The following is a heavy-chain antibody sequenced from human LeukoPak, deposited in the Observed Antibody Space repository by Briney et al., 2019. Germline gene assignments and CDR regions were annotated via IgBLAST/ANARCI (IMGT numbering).Heavy chain of an antibody. D-gene: IGHD3-22*01. CDR3: SRGLDSSGYYSGAADY. J-gene: IGHJ4*02. CDR1: GHTFTGYY. Sequence: ASVKVSCKASGHTFTGYYTHWVRQAPGQGLEWMGWINPNSGGTKYAHNFQGRVTMTRDTSISTAYMELSRLSSDDTAVYYCSRGLDSSGYYSGAADYWGQGTLVAVSS. V-gene: IGHV1-2*07. CDR2: INPNSGGT.